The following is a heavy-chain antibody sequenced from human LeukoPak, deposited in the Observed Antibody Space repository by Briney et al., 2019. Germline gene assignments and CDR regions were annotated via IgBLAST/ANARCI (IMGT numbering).Heavy chain of an antibody. J-gene: IGHJ3*02. Sequence: SVKVSCKASGGTFSSYAISWVRQAPGQGLEWMGRIIPILGIANYAQKFQGRVTITADKSTSTAHMELSSLRSEDTAVYYCAHKGATRAFDIWGQGTMVTVSS. CDR1: GGTFSSYA. D-gene: IGHD5-12*01. CDR3: AHKGATRAFDI. CDR2: IIPILGIA. V-gene: IGHV1-69*04.